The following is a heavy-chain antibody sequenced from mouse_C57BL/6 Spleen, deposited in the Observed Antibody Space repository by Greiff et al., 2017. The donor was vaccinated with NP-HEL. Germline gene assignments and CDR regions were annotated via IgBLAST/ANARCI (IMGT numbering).Heavy chain of an antibody. Sequence: EVQLVESGGGLVKPGGSLKLSCAASGFTFSSYAMSWVRQTPEKRLEWVATISDGGSYTYYPDNVKGRFTISRDNAKNNLYLQMSHLKSEDTAMYYCAKGPSSTTVPPFAYWGQGTLVTVSA. CDR3: AKGPSSTTVPPFAY. J-gene: IGHJ3*01. V-gene: IGHV5-4*01. D-gene: IGHD1-1*01. CDR1: GFTFSSYA. CDR2: ISDGGSYT.